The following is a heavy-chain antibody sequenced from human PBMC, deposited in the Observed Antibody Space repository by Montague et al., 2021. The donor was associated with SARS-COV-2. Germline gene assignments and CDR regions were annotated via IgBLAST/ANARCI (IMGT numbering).Heavy chain of an antibody. CDR2: IYYSGST. D-gene: IGHD3-3*01. V-gene: IGHV4-39*02. CDR3: ARRGRKLLPVGTTIGGFDI. CDR1: GGSINSSNYY. Sequence: SETLSLTCTVSGGSINSSNYYWDWIRQPPGKGLEWIGSIYYSGSTYYNPSLKSRVTISVDTSKNHFSLKLTSVTAADTAVYYCARRGRKLLPVGTTIGGFDIWGQGTMVTVSS. J-gene: IGHJ3*02.